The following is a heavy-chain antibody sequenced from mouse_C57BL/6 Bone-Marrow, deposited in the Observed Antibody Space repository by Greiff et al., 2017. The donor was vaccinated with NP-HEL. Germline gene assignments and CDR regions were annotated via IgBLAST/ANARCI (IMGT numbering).Heavy chain of an antibody. CDR1: GYTFTSYW. CDR2: IDPNSGGT. Sequence: VKQSCKASGYTFTSYWMHWVKQRPGRGLEWIGRIDPNSGGTKYNEKFKSKATLTVDKPSSTAYMQLSSLTSEDSAVYYCARRGWLPYYFDYWGQGTTLTVSS. D-gene: IGHD2-3*01. V-gene: IGHV1-72*01. J-gene: IGHJ2*01. CDR3: ARRGWLPYYFDY.